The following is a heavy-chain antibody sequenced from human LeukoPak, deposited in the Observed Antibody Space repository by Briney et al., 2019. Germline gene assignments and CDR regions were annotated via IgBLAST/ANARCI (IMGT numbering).Heavy chain of an antibody. Sequence: GGSLRLSCAASGFTFSSYGMHWVRQAPGKGLEWVAVISYDGSNKYYADSVKGRFTISRDNSKNTLYLQMNSLRAEDTAVYYCARERNLVTTTPLYYYYYYMDVWGKGTTVTVSS. J-gene: IGHJ6*03. CDR3: ARERNLVTTTPLYYYYYYMDV. D-gene: IGHD4-11*01. CDR2: ISYDGSNK. CDR1: GFTFSSYG. V-gene: IGHV3-30*03.